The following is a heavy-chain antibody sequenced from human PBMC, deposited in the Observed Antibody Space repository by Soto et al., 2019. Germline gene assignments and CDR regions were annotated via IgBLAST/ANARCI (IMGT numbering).Heavy chain of an antibody. D-gene: IGHD3-16*01. V-gene: IGHV3-74*01. J-gene: IGHJ4*02. CDR2: IKSDGSNT. CDR3: ESNPRGGYFDY. CDR1: GLTFSNYW. Sequence: PGGSLRLSCAASGLTFSNYWMHWVRQAPGKGLVWVSCIKSDGSNTYYADSVKGRFTVSRDNARNTLYLQMNSLRAEDTAVYYCESNPRGGYFDYWGRGTLVTVSS.